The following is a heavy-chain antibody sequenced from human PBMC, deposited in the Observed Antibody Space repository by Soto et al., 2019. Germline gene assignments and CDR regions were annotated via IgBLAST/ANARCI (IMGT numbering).Heavy chain of an antibody. D-gene: IGHD6-19*01. J-gene: IGHJ4*02. CDR3: ARVITGWTPFDC. Sequence: QVQLQQWGAGLLKPSETLSLSCAVHGGSFSGYYWSWIRQPPGKGLEWIGEINHSGSTNYNPSLKSRVTMSVDTSRNQFSLKLSSVTAADTAVYYCARVITGWTPFDCWGQGTLVTVSS. CDR1: GGSFSGYY. V-gene: IGHV4-34*02. CDR2: INHSGST.